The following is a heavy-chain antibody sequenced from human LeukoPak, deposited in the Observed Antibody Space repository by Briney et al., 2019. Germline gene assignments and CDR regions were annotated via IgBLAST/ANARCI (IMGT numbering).Heavy chain of an antibody. Sequence: PGGSLRLSCAASGFTFSNYNINWVRQAPGKGLEWVSYISSSSTITYYADSVKGRFTISRDNAKNSLYLQMNSLRAEDTAVYYCARSVDTTMVTGYWGQGTLVTVSS. V-gene: IGHV3-48*04. D-gene: IGHD5-18*01. CDR1: GFTFSNYN. J-gene: IGHJ4*02. CDR2: ISSSSTIT. CDR3: ARSVDTTMVTGY.